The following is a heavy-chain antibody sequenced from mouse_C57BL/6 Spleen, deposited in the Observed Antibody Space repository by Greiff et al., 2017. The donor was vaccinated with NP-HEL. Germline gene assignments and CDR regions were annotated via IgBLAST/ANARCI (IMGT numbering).Heavy chain of an antibody. V-gene: IGHV5-17*01. CDR3: ARPIIYYDYDGAMDY. J-gene: IGHJ4*01. D-gene: IGHD2-4*01. CDR1: GFTFSDYG. CDR2: ISSGSSTI. Sequence: EVQGVESGGGLVKPGGSLKLSCAASGFTFSDYGMHWVRQAPEKGLEWVAYISSGSSTIYYVDTVKGRFTISRDNAKNTLFLQMTSLRSEDTAMYYCARPIIYYDYDGAMDYWGQGTSGTVSS.